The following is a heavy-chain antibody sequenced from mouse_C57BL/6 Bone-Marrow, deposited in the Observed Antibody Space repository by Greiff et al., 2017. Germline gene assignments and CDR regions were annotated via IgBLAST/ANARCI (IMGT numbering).Heavy chain of an antibody. D-gene: IGHD2-4*01. CDR1: GYTFTSYW. V-gene: IGHV1-69*01. Sequence: QVQLQQPGAELVMPGASVKLSCKASGYTFTSYWMHWVKQRPGQGLEWIGEIDPSDSYTNYNQKFKGKSTLTVDKSSSTAYMQLSSLTSEDSAVYYCAISIKAYFDVWGTGTTVTVSS. CDR2: IDPSDSYT. J-gene: IGHJ1*03. CDR3: AISIKAYFDV.